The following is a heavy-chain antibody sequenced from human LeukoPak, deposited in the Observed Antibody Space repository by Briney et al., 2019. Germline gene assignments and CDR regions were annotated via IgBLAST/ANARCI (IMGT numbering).Heavy chain of an antibody. Sequence: PGGSLRLSCAASGFTFSSYAMHWVRQAPGKGLEWVAVISYDGSNKYYADSVKGRFTISRDNSKNTLYLQMNSLTADDTAVYYCARGQLGRKSSGWYVATNWFDPWGQGTLVTVSS. D-gene: IGHD6-19*01. CDR1: GFTFSSYA. CDR3: ARGQLGRKSSGWYVATNWFDP. J-gene: IGHJ5*02. V-gene: IGHV3-30*04. CDR2: ISYDGSNK.